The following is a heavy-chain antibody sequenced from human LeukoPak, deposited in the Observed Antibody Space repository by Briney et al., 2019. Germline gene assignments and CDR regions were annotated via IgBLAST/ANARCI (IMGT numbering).Heavy chain of an antibody. J-gene: IGHJ6*02. V-gene: IGHV1-69*04. CDR2: IIPILGIA. CDR1: GGTFSSYA. Sequence: GASVKVSCKASGGTFSSYAISWVRQAPGQGLEWMGRIIPILGIANYAQKFQGRVTITADKSTSTAYMELSSLRSEDTAVYYCASRYSGCDYSYYYGMDVWGQGTTVTVSS. CDR3: ASRYSGCDYSYYYGMDV. D-gene: IGHD1-26*01.